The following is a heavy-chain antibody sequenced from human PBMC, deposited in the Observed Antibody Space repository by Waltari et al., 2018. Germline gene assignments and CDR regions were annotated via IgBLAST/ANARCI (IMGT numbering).Heavy chain of an antibody. CDR1: GYSFTSYW. Sequence: EVQLVQSGAEVKKPGESLKISCKGSGYSFTSYWIGWVRQMPGKGLEWMGIIYPGVSYTRYSPSFQGQVTISADKSITTAYLQWRSLKASDTAMYYCARRVGSAAYYFDYWGQGTLVTVSS. D-gene: IGHD6-25*01. J-gene: IGHJ4*02. V-gene: IGHV5-51*01. CDR3: ARRVGSAAYYFDY. CDR2: IYPGVSYT.